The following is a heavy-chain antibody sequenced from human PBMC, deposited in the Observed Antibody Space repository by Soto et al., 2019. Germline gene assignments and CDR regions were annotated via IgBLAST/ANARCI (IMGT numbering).Heavy chain of an antibody. CDR1: GGSISSYY. Sequence: PSETLSLTCTVSGGSISSYYWSWIRQPPGKGLEWIGYIYYSGSTNYNPSLKSRVTISVDTSKNQFSLKLSSVTAADTAVYYCARGSDYVDYFHYWGQGTLVTVSS. V-gene: IGHV4-59*12. J-gene: IGHJ4*02. CDR2: IYYSGST. D-gene: IGHD4-17*01. CDR3: ARGSDYVDYFHY.